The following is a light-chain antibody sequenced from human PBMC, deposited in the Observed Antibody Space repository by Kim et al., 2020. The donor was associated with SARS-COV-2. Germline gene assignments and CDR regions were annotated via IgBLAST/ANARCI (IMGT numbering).Light chain of an antibody. CDR3: QVWDSSTGV. J-gene: IGLJ3*02. CDR1: NIGSKK. CDR2: RDS. V-gene: IGLV3-9*01. Sequence: SGDLEQTARIAWGGNNIGSKKEHWYQQKPGQAPVLVIYRDSNRPSGIPERFSGSNSGNTATLTISRAQAGDEADYYCQVWDSSTGVFGGGTQLTVL.